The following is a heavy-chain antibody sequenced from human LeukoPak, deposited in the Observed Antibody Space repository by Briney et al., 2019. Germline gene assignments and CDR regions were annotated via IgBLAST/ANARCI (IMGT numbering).Heavy chain of an antibody. CDR2: ISAYNGNT. V-gene: IGHV1-18*04. CDR3: ARDPWGHNWFDP. CDR1: GYTFTSYY. Sequence: ASVKVSCKASGYTFTSYYMHWVRQAPGQGLEWMGWISAYNGNTNYAQKLQGRVTMTTDTSTSTAYMELRSLRSDDTAVYYCARDPWGHNWFDPWGQGTLVTVSS. J-gene: IGHJ5*02. D-gene: IGHD7-27*01.